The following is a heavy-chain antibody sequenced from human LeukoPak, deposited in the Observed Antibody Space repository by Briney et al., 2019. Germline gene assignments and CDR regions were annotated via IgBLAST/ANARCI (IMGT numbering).Heavy chain of an antibody. J-gene: IGHJ3*02. CDR1: GFTFSTYW. V-gene: IGHV3-74*01. Sequence: GGSLRLSCAASGFTFSTYWMYWVRQAPGKGLVWVSRINSEGSRTSYADSVKGRVTIARDNAKNTLYLQMNSLRAEDTAVYYCARGRYCSSTSCYKAFDIWGQGTKVTVSS. CDR2: INSEGSRT. D-gene: IGHD2-2*02. CDR3: ARGRYCSSTSCYKAFDI.